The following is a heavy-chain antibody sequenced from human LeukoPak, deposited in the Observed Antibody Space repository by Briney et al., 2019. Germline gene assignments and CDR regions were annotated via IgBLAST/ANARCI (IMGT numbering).Heavy chain of an antibody. Sequence: QPGGSLRLSCAASGFTFTTYTMNWVRQTPGKGLEWVSFISSSSSAIYYADPVKGRFTISRDNAKNSLFLQMNSLRAEDTAVYYCAREYSSSSGRAFDIWGQGTMVTVSS. D-gene: IGHD6-6*01. J-gene: IGHJ3*02. CDR1: GFTFTTYT. CDR2: ISSSSSAI. CDR3: AREYSSSSGRAFDI. V-gene: IGHV3-48*01.